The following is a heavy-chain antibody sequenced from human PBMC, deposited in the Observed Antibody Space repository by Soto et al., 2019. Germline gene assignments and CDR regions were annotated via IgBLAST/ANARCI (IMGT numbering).Heavy chain of an antibody. CDR3: ASHQFAAAGLDDY. Sequence: PGGSLRLSCAASGFTFSSYGMHWVRQAPGKGLEWVAVIWYDGSNKYYADSVKGRFTISRDNSKNTLYLQMNSLRAEDTAVYYCASHQFAAAGLDDYWGQGTLVTVSS. CDR1: GFTFSSYG. CDR2: IWYDGSNK. D-gene: IGHD6-13*01. J-gene: IGHJ4*02. V-gene: IGHV3-33*01.